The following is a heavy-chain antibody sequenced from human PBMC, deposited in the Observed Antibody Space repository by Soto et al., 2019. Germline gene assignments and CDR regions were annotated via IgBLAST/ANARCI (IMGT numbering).Heavy chain of an antibody. Sequence: QLQLQESGSGLVKPSQTLSLTCAVSGGSIRSGGYSWSWIRQPPGKGLEWIGYIYHSGSTYYNPSLKSRVTLSVDRSKNQFSLKLSSVTAADTAVYYCARASRRITIFGVVIKSFDIWGQGTMVTVSS. D-gene: IGHD3-3*01. CDR2: IYHSGST. V-gene: IGHV4-30-2*01. J-gene: IGHJ3*02. CDR3: ARASRRITIFGVVIKSFDI. CDR1: GGSIRSGGYS.